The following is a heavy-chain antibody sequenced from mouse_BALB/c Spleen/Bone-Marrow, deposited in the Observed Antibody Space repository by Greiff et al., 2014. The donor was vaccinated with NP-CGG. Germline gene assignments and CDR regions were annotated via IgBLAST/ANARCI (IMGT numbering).Heavy chain of an antibody. J-gene: IGHJ1*01. V-gene: IGHV1-84*02. CDR2: IYPGSGNT. Sequence: VQLQQSGPELVKPGASVKISCKASGYTLTDYCINWVKQKPGQGLEWIGWIYPGSGNTQYNEKFKGKATLTVDTSSNTAYMQLSSLTSEGTAVYFCARPPYYYGSRPYWYFDVWGAGTTVTVSS. D-gene: IGHD1-1*01. CDR1: GYTLTDYC. CDR3: ARPPYYYGSRPYWYFDV.